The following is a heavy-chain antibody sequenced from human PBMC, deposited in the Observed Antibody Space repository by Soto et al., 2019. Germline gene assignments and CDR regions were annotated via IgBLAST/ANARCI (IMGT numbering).Heavy chain of an antibody. Sequence: GGSLRLSCAASGFTFSSYAMHWVRQAPGKGLEWVAVISYDGSNEYYADSVKGQFTISRDNSKNTLYLQMNSLRAEDTAVYYCARERHGDPGMLGMDVWGQGTTVTVSS. V-gene: IGHV3-30-3*01. CDR3: ARERHGDPGMLGMDV. CDR2: ISYDGSNE. CDR1: GFTFSSYA. D-gene: IGHD4-17*01. J-gene: IGHJ6*02.